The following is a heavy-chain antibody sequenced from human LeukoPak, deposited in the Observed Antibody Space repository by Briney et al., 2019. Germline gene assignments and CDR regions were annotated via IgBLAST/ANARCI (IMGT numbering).Heavy chain of an antibody. J-gene: IGHJ4*02. CDR1: GFGFNAYW. CDR3: AKQSAGSAAWYSLHYDF. CDR2: MSYDESTK. Sequence: GGSLRLSCAASGFGFNAYWMHWVRQAPGTGLEWVAVMSYDESTKYYADSVKGRFTISRDNSKDTLYLQMNGLRAEDTAVYFCAKQSAGSAAWYSLHYDFWGQGTLVTVSS. D-gene: IGHD1-1*01. V-gene: IGHV3-30*18.